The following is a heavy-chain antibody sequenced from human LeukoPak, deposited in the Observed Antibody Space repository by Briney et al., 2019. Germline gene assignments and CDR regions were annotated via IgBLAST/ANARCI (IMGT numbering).Heavy chain of an antibody. CDR2: INTNTGNP. CDR1: GGTFSTYA. CDR3: ARDAGLTNGDYNACFDY. Sequence: GASVKVSCKASGGTFSTYAINWVRQAPGQGLEWMGWINTNTGNPTYAQGFTGRFVFSLDTSVSTAYLQISSLKAEDTAVYYCARDAGLTNGDYNACFDYWGQGTLVTVSS. V-gene: IGHV7-4-1*02. J-gene: IGHJ4*02. D-gene: IGHD4-17*01.